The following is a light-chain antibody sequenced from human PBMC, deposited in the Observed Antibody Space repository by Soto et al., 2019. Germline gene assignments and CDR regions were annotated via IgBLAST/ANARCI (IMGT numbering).Light chain of an antibody. Sequence: EIVMTQSPATLSVSPGERATLSCRASQSVSSNLAWYQQKPGQAPRLLMYGASTRATGIPDRFSGSGSGTEFTLTINSLQSGDFAGYYCQQHNNWPPWTFGQGTKVEIK. CDR3: QQHNNWPPWT. CDR1: QSVSSN. CDR2: GAS. J-gene: IGKJ1*01. V-gene: IGKV3-15*01.